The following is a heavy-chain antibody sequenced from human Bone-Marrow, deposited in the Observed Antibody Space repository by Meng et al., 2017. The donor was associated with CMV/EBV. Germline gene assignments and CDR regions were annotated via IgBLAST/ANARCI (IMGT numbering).Heavy chain of an antibody. CDR2: INHSGST. J-gene: IGHJ5*02. D-gene: IGHD2-2*01. CDR3: ARERDSEVVPAALNWFDP. V-gene: IGHV4-34*01. CDR1: GGSFSGYY. Sequence: PETLSLTCAVYGGSFSGYYWSWIRQPPGKGLEWIGEINHSGSTNYNPSLKSRVTISVDTSKNQFSLKLSSVTAADTAVYYCARERDSEVVPAALNWFDPWGQGTRVTGSS.